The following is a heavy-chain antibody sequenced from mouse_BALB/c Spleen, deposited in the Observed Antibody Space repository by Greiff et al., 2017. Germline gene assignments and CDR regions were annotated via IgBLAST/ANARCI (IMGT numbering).Heavy chain of an antibody. CDR3: ARSLLLRYPHWYFDV. J-gene: IGHJ1*01. V-gene: IGHV1S135*01. CDR1: GYSFTDYN. D-gene: IGHD1-1*01. Sequence: VHVKQSGPELVKPGASVKVSCKASGYSFTDYNMYWVKQSHGKSLEWIGYIDPYNGGTSYNQKFKGKATLTVDKSSSTAFMHLNSLTSEDSAVYYCARSLLLRYPHWYFDVWGAGTTVTVSS. CDR2: IDPYNGGT.